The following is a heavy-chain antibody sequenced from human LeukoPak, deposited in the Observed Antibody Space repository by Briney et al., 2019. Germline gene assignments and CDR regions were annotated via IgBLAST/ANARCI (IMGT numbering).Heavy chain of an antibody. D-gene: IGHD5-18*01. V-gene: IGHV4-59*08. J-gene: IGHJ4*02. CDR1: GGSISSYY. Sequence: SETLSLTCTVSGGSISSYYWSWIRQPPGKGLEWIGYIYYSGSTNYNPSLKGRVTISVDTSKNQFSLKLSSVTAADTAVDYCASRLPLGHFDYWGQGTLVTVSS. CDR2: IYYSGST. CDR3: ASRLPLGHFDY.